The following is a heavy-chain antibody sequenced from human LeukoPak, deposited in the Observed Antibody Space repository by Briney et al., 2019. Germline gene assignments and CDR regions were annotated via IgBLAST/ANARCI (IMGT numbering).Heavy chain of an antibody. J-gene: IGHJ4*02. CDR1: GFTFSDYY. CDR2: ISSSGSTI. V-gene: IGHV3-11*04. Sequence: GGSLRLSCAASGFTFSDYYMSWIRQAPGKGLEWVSYISSSGSTIYYADSVKGRFTISRDNSKNTLYLQMHSLRAEDTAVYYCSIDTFGRDDYWGQGTLVTVSS. D-gene: IGHD3-10*01. CDR3: SIDTFGRDDY.